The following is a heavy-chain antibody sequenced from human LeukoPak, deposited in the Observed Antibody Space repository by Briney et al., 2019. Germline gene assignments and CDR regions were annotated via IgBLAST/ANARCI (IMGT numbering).Heavy chain of an antibody. J-gene: IGHJ5*02. CDR2: ISWNSGSI. V-gene: IGHV3-9*01. Sequence: PGRSLRLSCAASGFTFHDYAMHWVRQAPGKGLEWVSGISWNSGSIGYADSVKGRFTISRDNAKNSLYLQMNSLRPEDTALYYCAKGGYDRAAWFDPWGQGTLVTVSS. CDR1: GFTFHDYA. D-gene: IGHD1-1*01. CDR3: AKGGYDRAAWFDP.